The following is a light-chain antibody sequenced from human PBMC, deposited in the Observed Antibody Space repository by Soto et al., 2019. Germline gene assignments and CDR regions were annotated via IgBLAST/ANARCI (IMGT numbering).Light chain of an antibody. V-gene: IGKV1-39*01. J-gene: IGKJ1*01. CDR1: QSISNY. Sequence: DIQMTQSPSSLSASVGDRVTITCRASQSISNYLNWYQQRPGKAPKLLIYAASSLQSGVPSRFNASGSGTDFTLTINSLQPEDFATYYCQQSFHTPRTFGQGTQ. CDR3: QQSFHTPRT. CDR2: AAS.